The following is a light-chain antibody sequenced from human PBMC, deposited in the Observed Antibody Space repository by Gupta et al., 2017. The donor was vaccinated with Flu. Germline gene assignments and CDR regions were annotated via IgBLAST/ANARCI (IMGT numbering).Light chain of an antibody. CDR2: SAS. CDR3: QQHAGSPFT. V-gene: IGKV3-20*01. Sequence: EIVLTQSPGTLSLSPGERATPSCRASQSLSGALAWYQQKPGQAPRLLIFSASGRATGTPGRFSGSGSGTDFTLTISRLEPEDFAVYYCQQHAGSPFTFGPGTTVDIK. J-gene: IGKJ3*01. CDR1: QSLSGA.